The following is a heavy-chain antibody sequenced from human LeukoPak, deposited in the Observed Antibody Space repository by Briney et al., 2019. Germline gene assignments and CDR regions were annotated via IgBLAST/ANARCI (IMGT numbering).Heavy chain of an antibody. Sequence: ASVKVSCKASGYTFTSYGISWVRQAPGQGLEWMGWISAYNGNTNYAQKLQDRVTMTTDTPTSTAYMELRSLRSDDTAVYYCARVELLDSGGDYWGQGTLVTVSS. CDR3: ARVELLDSGGDY. V-gene: IGHV1-18*01. J-gene: IGHJ4*02. D-gene: IGHD2-15*01. CDR2: ISAYNGNT. CDR1: GYTFTSYG.